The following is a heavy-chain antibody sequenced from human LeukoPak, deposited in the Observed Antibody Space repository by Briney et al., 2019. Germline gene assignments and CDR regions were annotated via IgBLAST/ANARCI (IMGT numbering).Heavy chain of an antibody. V-gene: IGHV3-23*01. CDR3: ANVGSTNWHYAFPI. CDR1: GFSFTTYA. CDR2: ISYDGGTT. Sequence: GGSLRLSCAASGFSFTTYAMSWVRQAPGKGLEWVSFISYDGGTTSYSDSVKGRLTISRDNSKNTLYLQLNSLRAEDTAVYSCANVGSTNWHYAFPIWGQGTTVTVSS. J-gene: IGHJ3*02. D-gene: IGHD1-26*01.